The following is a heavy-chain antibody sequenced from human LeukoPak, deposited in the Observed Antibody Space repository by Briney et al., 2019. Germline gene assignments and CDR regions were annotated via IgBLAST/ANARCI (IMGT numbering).Heavy chain of an antibody. CDR3: AREKMTTITTIDY. J-gene: IGHJ4*02. CDR2: IYISGTP. Sequence: PSDTLSLTCSVSGDSISTYYWTWIRQPAGKGLEWIGRIYISGTPNYNPSLRGRVTMSIDTSMNQFSLKLTSVTAADTAVYYCAREKMTTITTIDYWGQGTLVTVPP. D-gene: IGHD4-11*01. V-gene: IGHV4-4*07. CDR1: GDSISTYY.